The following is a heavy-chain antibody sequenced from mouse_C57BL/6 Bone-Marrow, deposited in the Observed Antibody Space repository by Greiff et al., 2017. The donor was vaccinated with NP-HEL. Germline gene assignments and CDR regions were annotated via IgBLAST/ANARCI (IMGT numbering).Heavy chain of an antibody. CDR2: INPSYGGT. J-gene: IGHJ2*01. V-gene: IGHV1-53*01. CDR1: GYTFTSYW. Sequence: QVHVKQSGPELVKPGASVKLSCKASGYTFTSYWMHWVKQRPGQGLEWIGNINPSYGGTNYNEKFKSKATLTVDKSSSTAYMQLSRLTSEDSAVYYCARGDYDVGHYFDYWGQGTTLTVSS. CDR3: ARGDYDVGHYFDY. D-gene: IGHD2-4*01.